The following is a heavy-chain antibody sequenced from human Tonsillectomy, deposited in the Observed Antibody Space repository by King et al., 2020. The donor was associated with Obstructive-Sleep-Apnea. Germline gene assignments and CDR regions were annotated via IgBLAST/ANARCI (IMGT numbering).Heavy chain of an antibody. CDR3: ARLPPPGTTGTTHDAFDI. V-gene: IGHV4-39*01. Sequence: QLQESGPGLVKPSETLSLTCTVSGGSISSSPYYWAWIRQSPGRGLDWIGNIYYSGSTYYSASLRSRVTISIDTSKNQFSLRLASVTAADTTVYYCARLPPPGTTGTTHDAFDIWGQGAMVTVSS. D-gene: IGHD1-1*01. CDR2: IYYSGST. J-gene: IGHJ3*02. CDR1: GGSISSSPYY.